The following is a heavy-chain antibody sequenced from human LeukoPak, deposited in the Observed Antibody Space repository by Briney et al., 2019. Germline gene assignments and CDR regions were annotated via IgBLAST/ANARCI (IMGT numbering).Heavy chain of an antibody. Sequence: SETLSLTCSVSGGSISSSAYYWGWIRQPPGKGLEWIGSIYHSGSTYYNPSLKSRVTISVDTSKNQFSLKLSSVTAADTAVYYCARAPSIAAADYWGQGTLVTVSS. CDR3: ARAPSIAAADY. CDR1: GGSISSSAYY. V-gene: IGHV4-39*07. J-gene: IGHJ4*02. CDR2: IYHSGST. D-gene: IGHD6-13*01.